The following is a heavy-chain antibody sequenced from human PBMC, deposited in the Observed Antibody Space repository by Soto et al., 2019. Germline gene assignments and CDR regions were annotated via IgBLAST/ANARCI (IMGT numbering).Heavy chain of an antibody. Sequence: GGSLRLSCAASGFTFSSYSMNWVRQAPGKGLEWVSSISSSSSYIYYADSVKGRFTISRDNAKNSLYLQMNSLRAEDTAVYYCARAGYYDSSGYYYYFDYWGQGTLVTVSS. CDR1: GFTFSSYS. D-gene: IGHD3-22*01. CDR2: ISSSSSYI. J-gene: IGHJ4*02. CDR3: ARAGYYDSSGYYYYFDY. V-gene: IGHV3-21*01.